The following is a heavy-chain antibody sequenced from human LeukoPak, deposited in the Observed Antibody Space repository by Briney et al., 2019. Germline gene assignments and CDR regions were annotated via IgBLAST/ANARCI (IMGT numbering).Heavy chain of an antibody. V-gene: IGHV1-69*13. CDR1: GGTFSSYA. CDR3: ARDRSKFVMATFDY. D-gene: IGHD5-24*01. Sequence: ASVKVSCKASGGTFSSYAISWVRQAPGQGLEWMGGIIPIFSTANYAQKFQGRVTITADESTSTAYMELSSLRSEDTAVYYCARDRSKFVMATFDYWGQGTLVTVSS. J-gene: IGHJ4*02. CDR2: IIPIFSTA.